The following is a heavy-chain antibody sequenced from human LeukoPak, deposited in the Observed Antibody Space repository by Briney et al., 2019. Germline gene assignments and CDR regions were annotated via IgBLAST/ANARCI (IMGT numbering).Heavy chain of an antibody. CDR3: ARDVRYSFGYRET. D-gene: IGHD5-18*01. CDR2: INPDSGGT. J-gene: IGHJ5*02. Sequence: ASVKVSCKASGYTFTAYYIHWVRQAPGQGLEWMGWINPDSGGTNYAQKFQGRVTMTRDTSISTAYMELTRLRSDGTAVYYCARDVRYSFGYRETWGQGTLVTVSS. CDR1: GYTFTAYY. V-gene: IGHV1-2*02.